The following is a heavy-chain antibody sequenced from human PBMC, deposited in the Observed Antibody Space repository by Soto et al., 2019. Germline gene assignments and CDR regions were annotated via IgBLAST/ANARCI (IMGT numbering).Heavy chain of an antibody. CDR3: ARWPDGYYYYGMDV. J-gene: IGHJ6*02. CDR1: GYTFTSYD. CDR2: MNPNSGNT. V-gene: IGHV1-8*01. Sequence: QVQLVQSGAEVKKPGASVQVSCKASGYTFTSYDINWVRQATGQGLEWMGWMNPNSGNTGYAQKFQGRVTMTRNTSISTAYMELSSLRSEDTAVYYCARWPDGYYYYGMDVWGQETTVTVSS.